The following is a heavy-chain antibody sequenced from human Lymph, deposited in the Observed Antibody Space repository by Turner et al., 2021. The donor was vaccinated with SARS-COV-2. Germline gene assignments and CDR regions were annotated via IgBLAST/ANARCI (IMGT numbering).Heavy chain of an antibody. CDR1: GCTFSNSG. CDR3: ANVGSYFFDY. Sequence: VQLLESGGGLVPPGGSLRLSCGASGCTFSNSGMSWVRQAPRKGWEWVTVNSRSGGSTYYAASVKGRFTISRDNSKNTLFLQMNSLRAGDTALYYCANVGSYFFDYWGQGTLVTVSS. J-gene: IGHJ4*02. V-gene: IGHV3-23*01. D-gene: IGHD3-10*01. CDR2: NSRSGGST.